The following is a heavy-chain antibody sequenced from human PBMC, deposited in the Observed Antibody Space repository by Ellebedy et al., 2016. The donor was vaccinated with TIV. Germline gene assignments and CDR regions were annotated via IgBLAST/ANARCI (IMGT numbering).Heavy chain of an antibody. V-gene: IGHV3-21*01. CDR3: ARDFQLLY. CDR2: ISNTRSYI. D-gene: IGHD2-2*01. CDR1: GFTFSSYS. J-gene: IGHJ4*02. Sequence: GESLKISXAASGFTFSSYSMSWVRQAPGKGLEWVSSISNTRSYIYYSDSVKGRFTISSDNAKNSLYLQMNSLRAEDTAVYYCARDFQLLYWGQGTLVTVSS.